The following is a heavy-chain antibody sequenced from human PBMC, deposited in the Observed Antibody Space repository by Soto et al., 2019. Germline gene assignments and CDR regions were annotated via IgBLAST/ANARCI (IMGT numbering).Heavy chain of an antibody. D-gene: IGHD3-3*01. Sequence: PSETLSLTCTVSGGSISSYYWSWIRQPPGKGLEWIGYIYYSGSTNYNPSLKSRVTISVDTSKNQFTLKLSSVTAADAAVSYCARLSWYSDFWSATSQFDNLCPEALVTISS. J-gene: IGHJ4*02. CDR1: GGSISSYY. CDR2: IYYSGST. V-gene: IGHV4-59*01. CDR3: ARLSWYSDFWSATSQFDN.